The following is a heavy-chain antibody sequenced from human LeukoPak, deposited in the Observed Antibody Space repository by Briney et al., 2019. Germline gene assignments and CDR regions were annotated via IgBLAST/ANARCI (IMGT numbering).Heavy chain of an antibody. CDR2: ISSSTSYM. CDR1: GFIFSSYS. Sequence: GGSLRLSCAASGFIFSSYSMNWVRQAPGKGLEGVSRISSSTSYMYYADSVKGRFTISRDNAKNSLYLQVNSLRADDTAVYYCASSTSRAGGPGGHSFDYWGQGTLVTVSS. CDR3: ASSTSRAGGPGGHSFDY. J-gene: IGHJ4*02. V-gene: IGHV3-21*01. D-gene: IGHD2-2*01.